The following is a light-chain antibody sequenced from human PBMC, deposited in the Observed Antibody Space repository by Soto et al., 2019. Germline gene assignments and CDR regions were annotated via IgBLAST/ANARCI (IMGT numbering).Light chain of an antibody. J-gene: IGKJ5*01. Sequence: ETVMTQSPATLSVSPGERVTLSCRASQSVSGKVAWYQQKPGQAPRLLVFGASSRVLGIPDRFSGSGSGTDFTLTISRLEPEDFAVYYCHHYGSSPLTFGQGTRLEIK. CDR2: GAS. CDR1: QSVSGK. V-gene: IGKV3-20*01. CDR3: HHYGSSPLT.